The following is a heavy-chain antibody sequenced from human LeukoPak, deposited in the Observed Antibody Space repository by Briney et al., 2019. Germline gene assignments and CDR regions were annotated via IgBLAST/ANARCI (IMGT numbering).Heavy chain of an antibody. Sequence: SETLSLTCAVSGYSISSDYYWGWIRQPPVKGLEWIGSIYRSGNTYYNPSPKSRVTISVDTSKNHFSLRLSSLTAADTAVYYCARHAPDCNNTNCYYYYYYMDVWGKGTTVTVSS. CDR2: IYRSGNT. D-gene: IGHD2-2*01. CDR3: ARHAPDCNNTNCYYYYYYMDV. J-gene: IGHJ6*03. CDR1: GYSISSDYY. V-gene: IGHV4-38-2*01.